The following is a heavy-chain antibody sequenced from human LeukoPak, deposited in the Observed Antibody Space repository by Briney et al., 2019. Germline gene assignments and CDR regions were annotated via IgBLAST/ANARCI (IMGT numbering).Heavy chain of an antibody. D-gene: IGHD2-2*01. CDR2: INPNSGGT. V-gene: IGHV1-2*02. J-gene: IGHJ4*02. CDR3: ARGLRGSPAFDY. CDR1: GYTFNAYY. Sequence: GASVKVSCKASGYTFNAYYMYWVRQAPGQGLEWMGWINPNSGGTNYAQKFQGRVTMTRDTSISTAYMELSRLRSDDTAVYYCARGLRGSPAFDYWGQGTLVTVSS.